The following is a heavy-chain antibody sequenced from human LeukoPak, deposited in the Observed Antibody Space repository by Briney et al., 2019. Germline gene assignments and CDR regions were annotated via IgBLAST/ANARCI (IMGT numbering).Heavy chain of an antibody. J-gene: IGHJ6*02. CDR3: ARVGVRGYYYGMDV. CDR1: GFTFSRYG. CDR2: ISYDESNK. Sequence: GGSLRLSCAASGFTFSRYGMHWVRQAPGKGLEWVAVISYDESNKYYADSVKGRFTISRDNSKNTLYLQMNSLRAEDTAVYYCARVGVRGYYYGMDVWGQGTTVTVSS. D-gene: IGHD3-10*01. V-gene: IGHV3-30*03.